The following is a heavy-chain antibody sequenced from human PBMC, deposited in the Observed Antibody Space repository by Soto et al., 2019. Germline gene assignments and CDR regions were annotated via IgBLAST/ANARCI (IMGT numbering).Heavy chain of an antibody. V-gene: IGHV1-18*04. CDR1: GYTFTSYG. Sequence: ASVKVSCKASGYTFTSYGISWVRQAPGQGLEWMGWISAYNGNTNYAQKLQGRVTMTTDTSTSTAYMELRSLRSDDTAVYYCARVGYRSGWYTGEWFDPWGQGTLVTVSS. D-gene: IGHD6-19*01. CDR2: ISAYNGNT. CDR3: ARVGYRSGWYTGEWFDP. J-gene: IGHJ5*02.